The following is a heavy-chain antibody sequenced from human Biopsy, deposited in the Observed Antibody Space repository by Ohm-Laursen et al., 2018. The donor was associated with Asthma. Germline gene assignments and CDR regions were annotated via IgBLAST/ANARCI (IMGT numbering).Heavy chain of an antibody. CDR3: VRDQAHRDNWFDP. J-gene: IGHJ5*02. CDR2: IATSSGNP. D-gene: IGHD1-14*01. V-gene: IGHV7-4-1*02. CDR1: GYTFTSYA. Sequence: SVKVSCKASGYTFTSYAINWLRQAPEQGLEWMGWIATSSGNPTYAQGFTPGRFVFSLDTSVTTAYLQITNLEPEDTAVYYCVRDQAHRDNWFDPWGQGTPVTVSS.